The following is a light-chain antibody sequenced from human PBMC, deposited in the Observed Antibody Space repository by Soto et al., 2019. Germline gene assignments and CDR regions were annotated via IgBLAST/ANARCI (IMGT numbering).Light chain of an antibody. J-gene: IGLJ1*01. CDR2: EVG. CDR3: NSYTSSSTLYV. V-gene: IGLV2-14*01. CDR1: SSDVGDYNY. Sequence: QSVLTQPASVSGSPGQSITISCTGTSSDVGDYNYVTWYQQHPGKAPKLMIYEVGNRPSGVSDRFSGSKSGNTASLTISGLQAGDEADYYCNSYTSSSTLYVFGTGTKATVL.